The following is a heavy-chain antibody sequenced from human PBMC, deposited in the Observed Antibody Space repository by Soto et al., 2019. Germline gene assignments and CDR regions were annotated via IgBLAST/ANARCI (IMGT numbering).Heavy chain of an antibody. CDR1: GGSLSGHY. CDR3: ARVGSSGWSPDY. Sequence: SETLSLTWTVSGGSLSGHYWIWSRQSPGRGLEWIGYIFYTGSTNYNPSLKSRVILSVDTSKNQFSLRLSSVTAADTAGYYCARVGSSGWSPDYWSQGTRVTVS. V-gene: IGHV4-59*11. J-gene: IGHJ4*02. D-gene: IGHD6-19*01. CDR2: IFYTGST.